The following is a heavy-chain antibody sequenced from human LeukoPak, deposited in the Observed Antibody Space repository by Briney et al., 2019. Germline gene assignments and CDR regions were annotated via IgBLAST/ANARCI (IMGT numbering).Heavy chain of an antibody. CDR3: ARGYSSTHNWIDP. D-gene: IGHD6-13*01. J-gene: IGHJ5*02. Sequence: SETLSLTCTVSGGSISSGNYYWSWIRQPPGKGLEWIGYIYYSGSTYYNSSLKSRVTISVDTSKNQFSLKLSSVIAADMAMYFCARGYSSTHNWIDPWGQGTLVTVSS. CDR2: IYYSGST. CDR1: GGSISSGNYY. V-gene: IGHV4-30-4*01.